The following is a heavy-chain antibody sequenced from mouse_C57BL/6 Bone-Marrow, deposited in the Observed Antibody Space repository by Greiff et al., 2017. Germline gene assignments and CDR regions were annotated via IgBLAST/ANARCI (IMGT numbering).Heavy chain of an antibody. CDR1: GYTFTSYW. D-gene: IGHD2-3*01. CDR3: SYDGYYDWVWCAY. J-gene: IGHJ3*01. V-gene: IGHV1-5*01. Sequence: VKLQQSGTVLARPGASVKMSCKTSGYTFTSYWMHWVKQRPGQGLEWIGAIYPGNSDTSYNQKFKGKANLTAVTSASTAYMELSSLTNEDSAVDYCSYDGYYDWVWCAYWGQGTLVTVSA. CDR2: IYPGNSDT.